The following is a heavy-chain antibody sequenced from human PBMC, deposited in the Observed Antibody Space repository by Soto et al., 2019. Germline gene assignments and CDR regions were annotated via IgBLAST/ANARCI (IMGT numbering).Heavy chain of an antibody. CDR1: GYTFTSYD. CDR3: ARVLGRRAGYQGGWFDP. D-gene: IGHD3-9*01. CDR2: MNPNSGNT. J-gene: IGHJ5*02. Sequence: ASVKVSCKASGYTFTSYDINWVRQATGQGLEWMGWMNPNSGNTGYAQKFRGRVTMTRTTSISTAYMELSSLRSEDTAVYYCARVLGRRAGYQGGWFDPWGQGTLVTVSS. V-gene: IGHV1-8*01.